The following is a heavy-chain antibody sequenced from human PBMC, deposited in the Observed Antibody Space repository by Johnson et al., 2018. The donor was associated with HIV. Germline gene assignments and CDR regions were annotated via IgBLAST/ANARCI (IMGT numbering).Heavy chain of an antibody. D-gene: IGHD7-27*01. J-gene: IGHJ3*02. CDR1: EFTFSRFA. V-gene: IGHV3-30-3*01. Sequence: QVQLVESGGGVVRPGRSLRLSCAACEFTFSRFAMHWVRQAPGKGLEWVAVISYDGNNKYYTDSVKGRFTISRDNSKNTLSLQMNSLRAEDTAVYYCAKAVTGEGAFDIWGQGTMVTVSS. CDR2: ISYDGNNK. CDR3: AKAVTGEGAFDI.